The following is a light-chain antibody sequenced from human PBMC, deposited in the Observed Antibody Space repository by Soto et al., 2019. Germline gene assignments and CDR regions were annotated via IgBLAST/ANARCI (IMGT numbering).Light chain of an antibody. CDR1: QSVGSY. Sequence: EIVLTQSPATLSLSPGERATLSCRASQSVGSYLVWYQQKPGQAPRLLIYDASNRATGIPARFSGSGSGTDFTLTISSLEPEDFAVYYCQQRYSWPPLTFGGGTKVEIK. CDR3: QQRYSWPPLT. V-gene: IGKV3-11*01. CDR2: DAS. J-gene: IGKJ4*01.